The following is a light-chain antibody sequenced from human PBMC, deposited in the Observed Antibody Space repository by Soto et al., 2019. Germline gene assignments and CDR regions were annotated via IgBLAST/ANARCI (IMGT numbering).Light chain of an antibody. CDR2: GAS. V-gene: IGKV3-20*01. CDR3: QQYMSSVT. Sequence: EIVLTQSPGSLSLSPRERATLSCRASQTVDSTFFAWYQKKPGQAPRLLIYGASKRATDIPDRFSGSGSGTDFTLTISSLEPEDFALYYCQQYMSSVTFGQGTKVEIK. CDR1: QTVDSTF. J-gene: IGKJ1*01.